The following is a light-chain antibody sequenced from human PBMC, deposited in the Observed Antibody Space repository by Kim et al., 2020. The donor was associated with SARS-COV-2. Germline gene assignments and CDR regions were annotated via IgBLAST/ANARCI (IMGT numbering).Light chain of an antibody. CDR1: SGAYNF. CDR2: ADD. J-gene: IGLJ2*01. Sequence: GSPGQSITISCTVTSGAYNFVSWYQQHPDKAPKILFYADDPRPSAVSSRCSASKSGNTASLTISGLQTDDEADYCCTSYGASNNLLFGGGTQLTVL. V-gene: IGLV2-14*03. CDR3: TSYGASNNLL.